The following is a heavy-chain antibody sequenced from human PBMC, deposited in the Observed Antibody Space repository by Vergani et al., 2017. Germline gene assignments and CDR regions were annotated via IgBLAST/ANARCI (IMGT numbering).Heavy chain of an antibody. CDR3: AKHFRGWGIDY. J-gene: IGHJ4*02. D-gene: IGHD3-16*01. V-gene: IGHV3-30*02. Sequence: QVQRVESGGGVVQRGGSLRLSCATSGFTLSNYDMQWIRQGPGKGLEFVAFIQFDGSNQYYADSVKGRFTLSRDFSKNTLYLQMNSLRTDDTATYYCAKHFRGWGIDYWGQGTQVIVSS. CDR2: IQFDGSNQ. CDR1: GFTLSNYD.